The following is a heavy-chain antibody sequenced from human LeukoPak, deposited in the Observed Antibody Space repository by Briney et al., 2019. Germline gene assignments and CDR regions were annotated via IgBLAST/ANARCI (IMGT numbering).Heavy chain of an antibody. Sequence: GESLKISCKGSGYSFTSYWIGWVRQMPGKGLEWMGIIYPGDSDTRYSPSFQGQVTISADKSISTAYLQWSSLKASDTAMYYCARHGGRSSVAAAGTNGMDVWGQGTTVTVSS. CDR3: ARHGGRSSVAAAGTNGMDV. J-gene: IGHJ6*02. V-gene: IGHV5-51*01. D-gene: IGHD6-13*01. CDR1: GYSFTSYW. CDR2: IYPGDSDT.